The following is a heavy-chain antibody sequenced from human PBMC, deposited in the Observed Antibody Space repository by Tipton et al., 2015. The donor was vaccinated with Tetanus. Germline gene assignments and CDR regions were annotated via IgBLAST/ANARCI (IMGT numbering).Heavy chain of an antibody. CDR3: ARRLIQNWFDP. V-gene: IGHV4-31*03. Sequence: TLSLTCTVSGGSISSGGYYWTWIRQHPERGLEWIEYIYYTGNTYYNPSLKSRVTISVDTSKNQFSLKLTSLTAADTAVYYCARRLIQNWFDPWGQGTLVTVSS. D-gene: IGHD2-8*01. CDR1: GGSISSGGYY. CDR2: IYYTGNT. J-gene: IGHJ5*02.